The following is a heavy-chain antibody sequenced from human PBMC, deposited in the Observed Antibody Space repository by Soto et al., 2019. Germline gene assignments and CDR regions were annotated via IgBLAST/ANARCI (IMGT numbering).Heavy chain of an antibody. J-gene: IGHJ6*02. Sequence: SETLSLTCAVSGDSISSAYFWAWIRQPPGKGLEWIGSIYHSGTTYYNPSFNSRVTISVDTSKNQFSLKLSSVTAADTAVYYCARDNRGGVINPDEYYYYGMDVWGQGTTVTVSS. CDR3: ARDNRGGVINPDEYYYYGMDV. V-gene: IGHV4-38-2*02. CDR1: GDSISSAYF. D-gene: IGHD3-16*02. CDR2: IYHSGTT.